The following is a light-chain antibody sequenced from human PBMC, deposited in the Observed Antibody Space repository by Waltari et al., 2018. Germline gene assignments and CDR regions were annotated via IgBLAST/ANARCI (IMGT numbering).Light chain of an antibody. Sequence: DIQMTQSPSTLSASVGDRVTITCRASQSISSWLAWYQQKPGKAPKRLIYKASSLESGVPSRFSGSGSGTEVTLTISSLQPDDFATYYCQQYNSYSVYTFGQGTKLEIK. J-gene: IGKJ2*01. V-gene: IGKV1-5*03. CDR1: QSISSW. CDR2: KAS. CDR3: QQYNSYSVYT.